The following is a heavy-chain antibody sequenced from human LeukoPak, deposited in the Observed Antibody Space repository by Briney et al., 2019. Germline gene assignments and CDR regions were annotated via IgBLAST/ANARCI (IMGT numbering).Heavy chain of an antibody. J-gene: IGHJ3*02. Sequence: GGSLRLSCAASGFTFSNAWMSWVRQAPGKGLEWVGRIKSKTDGGTTDYAASVKGRFTISRDDSKNTLYLQMNSLKTEDTAVYYCTTSYQWLADDAFDIWGQETMVTVSS. D-gene: IGHD6-19*01. CDR3: TTSYQWLADDAFDI. CDR1: GFTFSNAW. CDR2: IKSKTDGGTT. V-gene: IGHV3-15*01.